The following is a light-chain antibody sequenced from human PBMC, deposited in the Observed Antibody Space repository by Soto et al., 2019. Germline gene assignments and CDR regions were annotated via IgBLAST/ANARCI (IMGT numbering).Light chain of an antibody. CDR2: DGS. J-gene: IGKJ1*01. CDR1: QSISSW. Sequence: DIQMTQSPSTLSASVGDRVTITCRASQSISSWLAWYQQKPGKAPNLLIYDGSSLQSGVPSRFSGSGSGTEFTLTISSLQPEDFATYYCLQHNSYPRTFGQGTKV. CDR3: LQHNSYPRT. V-gene: IGKV1-5*01.